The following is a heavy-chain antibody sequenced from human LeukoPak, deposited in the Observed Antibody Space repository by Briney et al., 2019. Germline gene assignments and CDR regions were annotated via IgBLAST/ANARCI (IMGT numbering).Heavy chain of an antibody. J-gene: IGHJ5*02. D-gene: IGHD6-13*01. Sequence: GGSLRLSCAASGFTFSSYWMSWVRQAPGKGLEWVANIKEDGSEEYYVDSVKGRFTIFRDNAKKSLYLQMNSLRAEDTAVYYCARASYVASGFDPWGQGILVTVSS. CDR3: ARASYVASGFDP. CDR2: IKEDGSEE. CDR1: GFTFSSYW. V-gene: IGHV3-7*01.